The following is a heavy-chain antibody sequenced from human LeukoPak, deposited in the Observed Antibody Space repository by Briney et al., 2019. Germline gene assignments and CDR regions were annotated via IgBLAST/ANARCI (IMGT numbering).Heavy chain of an antibody. CDR3: ARVFHYDSSGYWDWDAFDI. D-gene: IGHD3-22*01. V-gene: IGHV1-2*02. Sequence: ASVKVSCKASGGTFSSYAISWVRQAPGQGLEWMGWNNPNSGGTNYAQKFQGRVTMTRDTSISTAYMELSRLRSDDTAVYYCARVFHYDSSGYWDWDAFDIWGQGTMVTVSS. CDR1: GGTFSSYA. J-gene: IGHJ3*02. CDR2: NNPNSGGT.